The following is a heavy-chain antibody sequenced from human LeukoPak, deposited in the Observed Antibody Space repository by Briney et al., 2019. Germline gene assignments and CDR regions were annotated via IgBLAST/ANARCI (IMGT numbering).Heavy chain of an antibody. CDR1: GTSFSGYY. CDR3: ARESRRRSFAVAGTEDRGRYYYYGMDV. Sequence: SSALFPTTAAYGTSFSGYYWSLIRQPPGKRLEWMWEINHSGSTNYNPSLKSRVTISVDTSKNQFSLKLSSVTAADTAVYYCARESRRRSFAVAGTEDRGRYYYYGMDVWGQGTTVTVSS. V-gene: IGHV4-34*01. J-gene: IGHJ6*02. D-gene: IGHD6-19*01. CDR2: INHSGST.